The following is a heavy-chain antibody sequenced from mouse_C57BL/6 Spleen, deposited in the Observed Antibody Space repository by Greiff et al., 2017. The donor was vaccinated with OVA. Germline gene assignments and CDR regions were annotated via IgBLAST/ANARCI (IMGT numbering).Heavy chain of an antibody. CDR2: IAPNSGGT. Sequence: VQLQQPGAELVKPGASVQLSCKASGYTFTSYWMHWVKQRPGRGLEWIGRIAPNSGGTKYNEKFKSKATLTVDKPSSTAYMQLSSLTSEDSAVYCCASSGVYGYDFAYWGQGTLVTVSA. CDR3: ASSGVYGYDFAY. V-gene: IGHV1-62-3*01. D-gene: IGHD2-14*01. CDR1: GYTFTSYW. J-gene: IGHJ3*01.